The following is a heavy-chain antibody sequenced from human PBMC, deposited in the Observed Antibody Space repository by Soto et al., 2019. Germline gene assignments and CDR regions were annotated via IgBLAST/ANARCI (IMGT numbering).Heavy chain of an antibody. CDR1: GYTFASHE. CDR3: ARGVVDSSDTRGFCTFDY. Sequence: RASVKVSCKASGYTFASHEINGVRQAAGQGFEWMGWMNPNSGYTGYAQRFQGRVTMTRKTSINTAFMELSSLISEDSAVYYCARGVVDSSDTRGFCTFDYWGQGTLVTVSS. J-gene: IGHJ4*02. CDR2: MNPNSGYT. V-gene: IGHV1-8*01. D-gene: IGHD3-3*01.